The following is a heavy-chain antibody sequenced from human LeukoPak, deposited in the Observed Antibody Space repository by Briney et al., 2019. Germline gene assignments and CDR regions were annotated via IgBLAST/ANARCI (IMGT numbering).Heavy chain of an antibody. Sequence: GASVKVSCKASGGTFSSYAISWVRQAPGQGLEWMGGIIPIFGTANYAQKFQGRVTITADESTSTAYMELSGLRSEDTAVYYCARAASGGSAEYFDYWGQGTLVTVSS. D-gene: IGHD2-15*01. CDR3: ARAASGGSAEYFDY. CDR2: IIPIFGTA. J-gene: IGHJ4*02. V-gene: IGHV1-69*01. CDR1: GGTFSSYA.